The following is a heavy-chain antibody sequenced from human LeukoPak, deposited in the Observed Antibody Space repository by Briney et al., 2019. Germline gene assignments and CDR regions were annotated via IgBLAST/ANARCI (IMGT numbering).Heavy chain of an antibody. J-gene: IGHJ5*02. V-gene: IGHV3-23*01. D-gene: IGHD3-3*01. CDR3: AKGGSYDFWSGYYKYYNWFDP. CDR2: ISGSGDNT. Sequence: GGSLRLSCAASGFTFSSYAMSWVRQAPGKGLEWVSGISGSGDNTYYADSVKGRFTISRDNSKNTLYVQVNSLGTKDTAAYYCAKGGSYDFWSGYYKYYNWFDPWGQGTLVTVSS. CDR1: GFTFSSYA.